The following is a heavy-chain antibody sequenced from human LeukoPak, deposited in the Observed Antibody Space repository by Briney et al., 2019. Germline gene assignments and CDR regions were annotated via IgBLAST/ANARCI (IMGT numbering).Heavy chain of an antibody. V-gene: IGHV4-34*01. CDR1: GGSFSGYY. D-gene: IGHD3-3*01. J-gene: IGHJ4*02. CDR3: ARDRITIFGVVIMGFDY. Sequence: LETLSLTCAVYGGSFSGYYWSWIRQPPGKGLEWIGEINHSGSTNYNPSLKSRVTISVDTSKNQFSLKLSSVTAADTAVYYCARDRITIFGVVIMGFDYWGQGTLVTVSS. CDR2: INHSGST.